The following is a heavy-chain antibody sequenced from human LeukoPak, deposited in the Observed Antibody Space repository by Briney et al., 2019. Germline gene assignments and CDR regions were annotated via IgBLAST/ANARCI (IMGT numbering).Heavy chain of an antibody. CDR3: ARRSTYDSSGHFY. CDR2: INHSGST. CDR1: GGSFSGYY. D-gene: IGHD3-22*01. V-gene: IGHV4-34*01. Sequence: SETLSLTCAVYGGSFSGYYWSWIRQPPGKGLEWIGEINHSGSTNYNPSLKSRVTISVDTSKNQFSLKLSSVTAADTAVYYCARRSTYDSSGHFYWGQGTLVTVSS. J-gene: IGHJ4*02.